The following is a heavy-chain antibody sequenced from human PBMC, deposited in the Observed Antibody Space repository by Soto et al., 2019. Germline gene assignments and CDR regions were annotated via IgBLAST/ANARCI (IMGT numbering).Heavy chain of an antibody. CDR1: GFTFGDYA. V-gene: IGHV3-49*03. D-gene: IGHD3-3*01. CDR2: IRSKAYGGPT. Sequence: LRLSCTGSGFTFGDYAMSWSRPAPEKGLDRVGVIRSKAYGGPTDYAASVKGRFTILRDDSKSIAYLQMSSLQTEDTGVYYCTKYTHVSRYSYFGMDVWGHGTTVPVSS. CDR3: TKYTHVSRYSYFGMDV. J-gene: IGHJ6*02.